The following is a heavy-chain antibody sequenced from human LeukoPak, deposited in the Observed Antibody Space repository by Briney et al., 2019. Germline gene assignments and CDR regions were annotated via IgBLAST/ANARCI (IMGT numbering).Heavy chain of an antibody. CDR3: AKGGARIVRNFLDY. CDR2: ISFDGGEE. Sequence: PGGSLRLSCEASGFPFSYYGMHWVRQAPGKGLEWVALISFDGGEEYYVDSVKGRFTISRDNSKNTLYLQMNSLRAEDTAAYYCAKGGARIVRNFLDYWGPGILVTVSS. J-gene: IGHJ4*02. D-gene: IGHD2-15*01. CDR1: GFPFSYYG. V-gene: IGHV3-30*18.